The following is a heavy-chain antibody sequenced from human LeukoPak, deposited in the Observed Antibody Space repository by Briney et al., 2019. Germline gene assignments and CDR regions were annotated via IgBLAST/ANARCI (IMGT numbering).Heavy chain of an antibody. J-gene: IGHJ3*02. CDR3: ARGSPIWHDAFDI. CDR2: IKQDGSEK. CDR1: GFTFSSYG. Sequence: PGGSLRLSCAASGFTFSSYGTHWVRQAPGKGLEWVANIKQDGSEKYYVDSVKGRFTISRDNAKNSLYLQMNSLRAEDTAVYYCARGSPIWHDAFDIWGQGTMVTVSS. V-gene: IGHV3-7*01.